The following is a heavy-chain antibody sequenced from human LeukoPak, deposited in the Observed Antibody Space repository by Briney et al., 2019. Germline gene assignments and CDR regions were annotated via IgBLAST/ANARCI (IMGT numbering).Heavy chain of an antibody. CDR2: ISLSGRFI. Sequence: GGSLRLSCGASGFNFSAFSMSWVRQAPGKGLEWVASISLSGRFIYYADSLKGRFTISRDNAMNSVHLQVNSLRAEDTAVYYCAREMLVIPAAVDYWGQGTLVTVSS. CDR3: AREMLVIPAAVDY. D-gene: IGHD2-2*01. V-gene: IGHV3-21*01. J-gene: IGHJ4*02. CDR1: GFNFSAFS.